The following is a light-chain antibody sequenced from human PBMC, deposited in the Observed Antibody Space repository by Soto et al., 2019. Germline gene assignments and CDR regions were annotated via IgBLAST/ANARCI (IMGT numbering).Light chain of an antibody. CDR2: DAS. J-gene: IGKJ5*01. Sequence: ETVLTQSPGTLSLSPGERATLSCRASQSVSSSSLAWYQQRPGQAPRLLIYDASNRATGIPARFSASGSGTDFTLTISSLEPEDFAVYYCQQRQYWPPITFGQGTRLEIK. CDR3: QQRQYWPPIT. V-gene: IGKV3-11*01. CDR1: QSVSSSS.